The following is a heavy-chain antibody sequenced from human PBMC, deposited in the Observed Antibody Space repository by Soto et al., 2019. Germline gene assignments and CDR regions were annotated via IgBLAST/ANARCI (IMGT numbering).Heavy chain of an antibody. J-gene: IGHJ6*02. CDR3: ARGEEGADFWSGYYYYYYYGMDV. Sequence: GGSLRLSCAASGFTFSSYGMHWVRQAPGRGLEWVAVIWYDGSNKYYVDSGKGGFTISRENSKNTLYLQMNSLRAEDTAVYYCARGEEGADFWSGYYYYYYYGMDVWGQGTTVTVSS. D-gene: IGHD3-3*01. CDR2: IWYDGSNK. V-gene: IGHV3-33*01. CDR1: GFTFSSYG.